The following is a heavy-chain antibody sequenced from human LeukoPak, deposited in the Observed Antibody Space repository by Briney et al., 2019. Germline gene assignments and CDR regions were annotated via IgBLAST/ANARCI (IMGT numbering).Heavy chain of an antibody. CDR1: GFTFSIYA. CDR3: AKDREYSYVYDAFDI. J-gene: IGHJ3*02. Sequence: PGGSLRLSCAASGFTFSIYAMSWVRQAPGKGLEWVSGMSGSGGSTYYADSAKGRFTISRDNSKNTLYLQMNTLRAEDTAVYYCAKDREYSYVYDAFDIWGQGTLVTVSS. V-gene: IGHV3-23*01. D-gene: IGHD3-16*01. CDR2: MSGSGGST.